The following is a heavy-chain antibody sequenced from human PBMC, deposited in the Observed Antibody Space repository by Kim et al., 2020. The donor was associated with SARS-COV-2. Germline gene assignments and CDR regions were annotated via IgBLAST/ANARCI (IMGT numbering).Heavy chain of an antibody. J-gene: IGHJ4*02. Sequence: TSSCPALKSRVTISVDTSKNQFSLKLSSMTAADTAVYYCASRRTEAPFGYWGQGTLVTVSS. D-gene: IGHD1-1*01. CDR3: ASRRTEAPFGY. CDR2: T. V-gene: IGHV4-39*01.